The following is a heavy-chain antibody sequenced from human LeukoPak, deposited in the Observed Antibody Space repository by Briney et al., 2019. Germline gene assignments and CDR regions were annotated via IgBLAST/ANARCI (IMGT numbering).Heavy chain of an antibody. CDR3: AREAVTRNYFDY. Sequence: GGSLRLSCAASGFTVSSNYMSWVRQAPGKGPEWVSVIYSGGSTYYADSVKGRFTISRDNSKNTLYLQMNSLRAEDTAVYYCAREAVTRNYFDYWGQGTLVTVSS. CDR2: IYSGGST. CDR1: GFTVSSNY. J-gene: IGHJ4*02. D-gene: IGHD4-17*01. V-gene: IGHV3-53*01.